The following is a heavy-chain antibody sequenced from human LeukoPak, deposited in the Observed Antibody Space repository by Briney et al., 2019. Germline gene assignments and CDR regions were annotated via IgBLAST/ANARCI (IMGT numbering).Heavy chain of an antibody. D-gene: IGHD6-19*01. J-gene: IGHJ4*02. Sequence: PGGSLRLSCAASGFTFSSNAMSWVRQAPGKGLEWVSAISGSDARTYYADSVKGRFTTSRDNSKNTLYLQMSSLRAEDTAVYYCAKPLGGWYSFDYWGQGTLVTVSS. CDR1: GFTFSSNA. V-gene: IGHV3-23*01. CDR2: ISGSDART. CDR3: AKPLGGWYSFDY.